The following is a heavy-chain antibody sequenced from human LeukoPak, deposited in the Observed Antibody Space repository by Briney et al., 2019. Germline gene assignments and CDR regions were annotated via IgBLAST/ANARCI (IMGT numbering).Heavy chain of an antibody. D-gene: IGHD3-22*01. Sequence: PGGSLRLSCAASGFTFSSYAMSWVRQAPGKGLEWVSAISGSGGSTYYADSVKGRFTISRDNSKNTLYLQMNSLRAEDTAVYYCAKDPITMIVVVSYGMDVWGQGTTVTVSS. J-gene: IGHJ6*02. CDR3: AKDPITMIVVVSYGMDV. CDR1: GFTFSSYA. CDR2: ISGSGGST. V-gene: IGHV3-23*01.